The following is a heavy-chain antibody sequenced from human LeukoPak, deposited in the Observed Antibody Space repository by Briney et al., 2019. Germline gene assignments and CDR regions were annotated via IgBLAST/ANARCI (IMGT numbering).Heavy chain of an antibody. V-gene: IGHV1-2*02. CDR1: GYTFTGYY. Sequence: ASVKVSCKASGYTFTGYYMHWVRQAPGQGLEWMGWINPNSGGTNYAQKFQGRVTMTRDTSISTAYMELSRLRSDDTAVYYGAGVPEEATPFDYWGQGTLVTVSS. CDR3: AGVPEEATPFDY. J-gene: IGHJ4*02. D-gene: IGHD5-24*01. CDR2: INPNSGGT.